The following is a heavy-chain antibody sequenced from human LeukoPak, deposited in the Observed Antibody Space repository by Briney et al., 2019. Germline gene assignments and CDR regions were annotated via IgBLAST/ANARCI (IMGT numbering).Heavy chain of an antibody. CDR1: GYTFTSYY. CDR2: INPSGGST. V-gene: IGHV1-46*01. Sequence: GASVKVSCKASGYTFTSYYMHWVRQAPGQGLEWMGIINPSGGSTSYAQKFQGRVTMTRDMSTSTVYMELSSLRSEDTAIYFCARSDLGTITAGPFEYWGQGTLVAVSS. D-gene: IGHD5-12*01. CDR3: ARSDLGTITAGPFEY. J-gene: IGHJ4*02.